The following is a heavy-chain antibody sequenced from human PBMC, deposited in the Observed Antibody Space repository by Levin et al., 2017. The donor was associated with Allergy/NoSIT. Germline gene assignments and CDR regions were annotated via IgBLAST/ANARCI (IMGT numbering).Heavy chain of an antibody. Sequence: GESLKISCAASGFTFNNYTMNWVRQAPGKGLEWVSSISRGSGYIYYADSVKGRFTISRDNARNSLYLQMNILRAEDTALYYCARDTTALGSFDFWGQGTMVTVSS. D-gene: IGHD1-14*01. CDR2: ISRGSGYI. V-gene: IGHV3-21*01. CDR3: ARDTTALGSFDF. CDR1: GFTFNNYT. J-gene: IGHJ3*01.